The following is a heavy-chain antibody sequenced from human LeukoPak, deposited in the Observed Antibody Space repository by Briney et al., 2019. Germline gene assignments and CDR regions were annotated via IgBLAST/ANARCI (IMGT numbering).Heavy chain of an antibody. J-gene: IGHJ5*02. CDR1: GGSISSYS. CDR3: ARDPAT. CDR2: IYHSGST. Sequence: SETLSLTCTVSGGSISSYSWSWIRQPPGKGLEWIGYIYHSGSTYYNPSLKSRVTISVDRSKNQFSLKLSSVTAADTAVYYCARDPATWGQGTLVTVSS. V-gene: IGHV4-30-2*01.